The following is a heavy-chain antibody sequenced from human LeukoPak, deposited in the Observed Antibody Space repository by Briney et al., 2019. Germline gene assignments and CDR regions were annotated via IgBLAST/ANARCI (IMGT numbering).Heavy chain of an antibody. V-gene: IGHV3-7*03. CDR3: ARARLTLAREVIIKADY. J-gene: IGHJ4*02. D-gene: IGHD3-10*01. Sequence: GGSLRLSCAASGFSFSTYWMSWVRQAPGKGLQWVADIKQDGSEKNYVDSVKGRFTISRDNAKNSLYLQMNSLRAEDTAVYYCARARLTLAREVIIKADYWGQGILVTVSS. CDR1: GFSFSTYW. CDR2: IKQDGSEK.